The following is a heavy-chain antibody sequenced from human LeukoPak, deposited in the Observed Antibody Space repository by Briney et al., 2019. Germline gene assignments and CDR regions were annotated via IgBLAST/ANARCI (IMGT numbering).Heavy chain of an antibody. CDR3: ARDRVTGYWLSENRDDAFDI. Sequence: GRSLGLSCAASGLTLSSNYMRWVRQASRKGLEWVSVISNGGNPYYADSVKCRFTITRDNSKNTLYLQMNSLRAEDTAVHYCARDRVTGYWLSENRDDAFDIWGQGTMVTVSS. J-gene: IGHJ3*02. CDR1: GLTLSSNY. D-gene: IGHD2-8*02. CDR2: ISNGGNP. V-gene: IGHV3-66*01.